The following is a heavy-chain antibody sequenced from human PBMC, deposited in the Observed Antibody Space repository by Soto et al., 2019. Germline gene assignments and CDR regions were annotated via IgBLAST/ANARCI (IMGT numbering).Heavy chain of an antibody. V-gene: IGHV3-9*01. CDR2: ISWNSNTI. Sequence: SLRLSCAASGFTFDNYARHWVRQAPGKGLEWVSGISWNSNTIDYADSVKGRFTISRDNAKNSLYLQMNSLRAEDTAFYYCAKDTGPNWGQGTLVTVSS. CDR1: GFTFDNYA. CDR3: AKDTGPN. J-gene: IGHJ4*02.